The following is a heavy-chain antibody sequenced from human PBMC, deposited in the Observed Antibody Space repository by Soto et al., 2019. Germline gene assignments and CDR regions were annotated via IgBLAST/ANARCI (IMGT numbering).Heavy chain of an antibody. CDR1: GFTFSSYA. D-gene: IGHD3-3*01. J-gene: IGHJ3*02. Sequence: GGSLRLSCAASGFTFSSYAMSWVRQAPGKGLEWVSAISGSGGSTYYADSVKGRFTISRDNSKNTLYLQMNSLRAEDTAVCYCAKEEELTIFGVVGAFDIWGQGTMVTVSS. CDR3: AKEEELTIFGVVGAFDI. CDR2: ISGSGGST. V-gene: IGHV3-23*01.